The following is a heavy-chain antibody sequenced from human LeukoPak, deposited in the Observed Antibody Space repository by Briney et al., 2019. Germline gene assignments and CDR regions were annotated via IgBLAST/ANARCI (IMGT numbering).Heavy chain of an antibody. Sequence: SETLSLTCTISDDSIYDYYWSWLRQPPGQGLEWIGYIYYSGSTNYNSSLESRVTISVDTSKNQFSLNLSAVTAADTAVYYCASVLFSGGRIQDHGDPTFDYWGQGILVTVSS. D-gene: IGHD3-10*01. V-gene: IGHV4-59*01. CDR2: IYYSGST. J-gene: IGHJ4*02. CDR3: ASVLFSGGRIQDHGDPTFDY. CDR1: DDSIYDYY.